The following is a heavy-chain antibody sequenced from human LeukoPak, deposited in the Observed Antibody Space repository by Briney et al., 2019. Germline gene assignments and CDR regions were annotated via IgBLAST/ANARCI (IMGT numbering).Heavy chain of an antibody. D-gene: IGHD3-10*01. V-gene: IGHV4-61*02. CDR1: GDSISSGDYY. CDR3: ARESGGMVRGVIPYDY. J-gene: IGHJ4*02. Sequence: PSQTLSLTCTVSGDSISSGDYYWSWIRQPPGKGLEWVGRIFTSGTTTYNPSLESRVTMSVDTSKNQFSLKLSSVTAADTAVYYCARESGGMVRGVIPYDYWGQGTLVTVSS. CDR2: IFTSGTT.